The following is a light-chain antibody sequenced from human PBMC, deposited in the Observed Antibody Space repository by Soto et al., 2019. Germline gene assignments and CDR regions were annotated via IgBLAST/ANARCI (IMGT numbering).Light chain of an antibody. CDR3: QQCSNWPLT. V-gene: IGKV3-11*01. CDR1: QSVSSY. J-gene: IGKJ4*01. Sequence: EIVLTQSPATLSLSPGERATLSCRASQSVSSYLVWYQQKPGQAPRLLIYDASNRATGIPGRFSGSGSGTDFTLTISSLEPEDFAVYNCQQCSNWPLTFGGGTKVEIK. CDR2: DAS.